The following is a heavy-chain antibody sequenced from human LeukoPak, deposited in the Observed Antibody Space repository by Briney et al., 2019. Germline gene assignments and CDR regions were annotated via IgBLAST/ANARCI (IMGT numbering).Heavy chain of an antibody. Sequence: GGSLRLSCVVSGFTFNNYAMSWVRQAPGKGLAWVSAMSDGGSRTYYADSVKGRFTISRDNSKNTLYLQMNSLRAEDTAVYYCAKGLYSSGYYYVPLGYWGQGTLVTVSS. D-gene: IGHD3-22*01. CDR1: GFTFNNYA. V-gene: IGHV3-23*01. CDR3: AKGLYSSGYYYVPLGY. CDR2: MSDGGSRT. J-gene: IGHJ4*02.